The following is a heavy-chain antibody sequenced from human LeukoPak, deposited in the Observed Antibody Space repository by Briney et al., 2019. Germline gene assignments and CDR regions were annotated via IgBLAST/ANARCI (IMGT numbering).Heavy chain of an antibody. J-gene: IGHJ3*01. D-gene: IGHD5-12*01. V-gene: IGHV3-23*01. CDR2: ISRSGDSS. Sequence: GGSLRLSCATSGFSFKTYAMNWVRQATGKGLDWVSSISRSGDSSYYADSVKGRFTISRDNSKNILYLQMKSLRAGDTAVYYCARDKSVLDGGYEGTFAGWGQGTVVTVAS. CDR3: ARDKSVLDGGYEGTFAG. CDR1: GFSFKTYA.